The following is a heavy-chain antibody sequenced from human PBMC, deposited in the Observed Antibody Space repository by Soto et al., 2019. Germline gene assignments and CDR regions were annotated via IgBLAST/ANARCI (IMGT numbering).Heavy chain of an antibody. CDR2: IYHSGST. V-gene: IGHV4-39*01. D-gene: IGHD3-10*01. J-gene: IGHJ5*02. CDR1: GDSISNTAYY. CDR3: ARRSRWYYYGTASYYNLWLDP. Sequence: TLSLTCTVSGDSISNTAYYWGWIRQPPGKGLEWIGDIYHSGSTYYNPSLKSRVTISVDTSKNQFSLKLRSVTAADTAVYYCARRSRWYYYGTASYYNLWLDPWGQGTLVTVSS.